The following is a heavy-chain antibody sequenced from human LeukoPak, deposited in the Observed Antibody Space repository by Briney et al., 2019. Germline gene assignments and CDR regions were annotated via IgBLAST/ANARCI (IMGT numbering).Heavy chain of an antibody. J-gene: IGHJ5*02. CDR1: GCTFTSYG. D-gene: IGHD3-3*01. CDR2: ISAYNGNT. Sequence: ASVKVSCKASGCTFTSYGISWVRQAPGQGLEWMGWISAYNGNTNYAQKLQGRVTMTTDTSTSTAYMELRSLRSDDPAVYYCARDKRFLEWSNWFDPWGQGTLVTVSS. CDR3: ARDKRFLEWSNWFDP. V-gene: IGHV1-18*01.